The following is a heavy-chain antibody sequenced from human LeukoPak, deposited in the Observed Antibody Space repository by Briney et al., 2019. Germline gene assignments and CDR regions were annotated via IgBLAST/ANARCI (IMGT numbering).Heavy chain of an antibody. CDR1: GYTFTSYG. V-gene: IGHV1-18*01. CDR2: ISAYNVNT. Sequence: ASVKVSCKASGYTFTSYGISWVRQAPGQGLEWMGWISAYNVNTNYAQKLQGRVTIPTDTSTSTAYMELRSLRSDDTAVYYCARKPRFSHGNWFDPWGQGTLVTVSS. CDR3: ARKPRFSHGNWFDP. J-gene: IGHJ5*02. D-gene: IGHD3-3*01.